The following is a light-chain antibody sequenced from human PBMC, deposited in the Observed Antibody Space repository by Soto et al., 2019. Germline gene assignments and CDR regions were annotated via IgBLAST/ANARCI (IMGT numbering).Light chain of an antibody. CDR1: QSVSSNY. Sequence: LKQPVAQLSLSPGEVATHYNRASQSVSSNYLAWYQQKPGQTPRLLIHRASIRITGIPDRFIGSETGTDYTLTICTQQPEDSAVYYGQQYGSSPTFRRGTKVDIK. J-gene: IGKJ1*01. CDR3: QQYGSSPT. V-gene: IGKV3-20*01. CDR2: RAS.